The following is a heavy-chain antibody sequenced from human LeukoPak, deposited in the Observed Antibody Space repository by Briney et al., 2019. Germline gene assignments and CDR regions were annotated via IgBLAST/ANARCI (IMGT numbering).Heavy chain of an antibody. V-gene: IGHV4-59*12. Sequence: SGTLSLTCTVSDGSINGYYWSWIRQPPGKGLDWIGYMYSGGTTNYSPSLKSRVTISEDTSKNQFSLKLSSVTAADTAVYYCAREGIFGVDIYYFDYWGQGTLVTVSS. CDR2: MYSGGTT. CDR3: AREGIFGVDIYYFDY. J-gene: IGHJ4*02. CDR1: DGSINGYY. D-gene: IGHD3-3*01.